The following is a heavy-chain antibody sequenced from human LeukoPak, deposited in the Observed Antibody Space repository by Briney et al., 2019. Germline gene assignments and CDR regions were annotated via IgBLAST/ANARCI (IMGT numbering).Heavy chain of an antibody. CDR1: GFTFSSYW. CDR3: ARDKTTPIYVASYYYGMDV. D-gene: IGHD3-16*01. V-gene: IGHV3-7*01. Sequence: PGGSLRLSCAASGFTFSSYWMSWVRQAPGKGLEWVANIKQDGSEKYYVDSVKGRFTISGDNAKNSLYLQMNSLRAEDTAVYYCARDKTTPIYVASYYYGMDVCGQGTTVTVSS. CDR2: IKQDGSEK. J-gene: IGHJ6*02.